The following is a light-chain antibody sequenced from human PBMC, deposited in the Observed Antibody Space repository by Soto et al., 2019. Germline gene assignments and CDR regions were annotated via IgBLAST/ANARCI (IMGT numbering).Light chain of an antibody. CDR2: CAS. CDR3: QQSCNPPYT. J-gene: IGKJ2*01. V-gene: IGKV4-1*01. Sequence: DIVMTQSPDVLAVSLGERVTITCKSIQNVLYRSSDKSYLAWYQQRPGQPPRLLLYCASTRESGVPDRLIGSRSGTDCTLSSSSLYAGGEAIYHFQQSCNPPYTFGEGTTLEIK. CDR1: QNVLYRSSDKSY.